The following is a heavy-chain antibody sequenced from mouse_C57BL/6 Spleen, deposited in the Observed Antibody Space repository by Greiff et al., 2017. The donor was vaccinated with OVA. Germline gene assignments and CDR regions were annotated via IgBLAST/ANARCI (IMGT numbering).Heavy chain of an antibody. D-gene: IGHD1-1*01. J-gene: IGHJ1*03. CDR3: AREGTTVVAWYFDV. V-gene: IGHV5-4*01. Sequence: EVMLVESGGGLVKPGGSLKLSCAASGFTFSSYAMSWVRQTPDKRLEWVATISDGGSYTYYPDNVKGRFTISRDNAKNNLYLQMSHLKSEDTAMYYCAREGTTVVAWYFDVWGTGTTVTVSS. CDR1: GFTFSSYA. CDR2: ISDGGSYT.